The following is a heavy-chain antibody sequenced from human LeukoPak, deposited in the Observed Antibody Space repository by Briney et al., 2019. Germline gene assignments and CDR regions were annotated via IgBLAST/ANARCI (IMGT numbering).Heavy chain of an antibody. CDR3: VRDFRSADY. V-gene: IGHV3-74*01. J-gene: IGHJ4*02. CDR1: GISFSTYC. CDR2: ICPDGTVT. Sequence: GGSLRLSCAASGISFSTYCMHWVRQAPGKGPMWVSRICPDGTVTNYADSVKARFSISRDNARNTVYLQMNSLRAEDTAAYYCVRDFRSADYWGQGTLVTVSS.